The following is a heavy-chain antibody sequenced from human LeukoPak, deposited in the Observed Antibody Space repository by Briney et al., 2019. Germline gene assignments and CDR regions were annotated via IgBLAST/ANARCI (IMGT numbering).Heavy chain of an antibody. CDR1: GGSISSGDYY. D-gene: IGHD3-9*01. CDR3: ARGRLRYFDWLSLSGWFDP. V-gene: IGHV4-39*07. CDR2: INHSGST. J-gene: IGHJ5*02. Sequence: SETLSLTCTVSGGSISSGDYYWSWIRQPPGKGLEWIGEINHSGSTNYNPSLKSRVTISVDTSKNQFSLKLSSVTAADTAVYYCARGRLRYFDWLSLSGWFDPWGQGTLVTVSS.